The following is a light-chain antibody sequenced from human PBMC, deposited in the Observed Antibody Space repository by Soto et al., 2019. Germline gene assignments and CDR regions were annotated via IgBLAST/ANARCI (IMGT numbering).Light chain of an antibody. CDR1: RSNLVAWYD. CDR2: GNI. Sequence: QSVLTQPPSVSGAPGQRVTISCTWSRSNLVAWYDGHWYQPLPGPAPQIIIYGNIKPTSRVPHRFSGSKSGTSAALDITGLQAEDEAEYYCQSFDSGVAGWVFGEGTKLAAL. CDR3: QSFDSGVAGWV. V-gene: IGLV1-40*01. J-gene: IGLJ3*02.